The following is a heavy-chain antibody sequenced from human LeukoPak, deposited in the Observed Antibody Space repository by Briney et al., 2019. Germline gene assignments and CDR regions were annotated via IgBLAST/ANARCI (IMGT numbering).Heavy chain of an antibody. CDR2: IYYSGST. CDR3: AGTLVATLGIFDY. V-gene: IGHV4-59*01. CDR1: GGSISSYY. Sequence: PSETLSLTCTVSGGSISSYYWSWIRQPPGKGLEWIGYIYYSGSTNYNPSLKSRVTISVDTSKNQFSLKLSSVTAADTAVYYCAGTLVATLGIFDYWGQGTLVTVSS. J-gene: IGHJ4*02. D-gene: IGHD5-12*01.